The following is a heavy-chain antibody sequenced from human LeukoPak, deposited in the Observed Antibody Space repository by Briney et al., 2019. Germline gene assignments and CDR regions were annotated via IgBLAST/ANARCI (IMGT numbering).Heavy chain of an antibody. CDR3: AREIENGSGSYYYYYGMDV. J-gene: IGHJ6*02. CDR1: GYTFTVYY. D-gene: IGHD3-10*01. V-gene: IGHV1-2*02. Sequence: GASVTVSFTASGYTFTVYYMHWVRQAPGQGLERMGWINPNSGGTNYAQKFQGRVTMTRDTSISTAYMELSRLRSDDTAVYYCAREIENGSGSYYYYYGMDVWGQGTTVTVSS. CDR2: INPNSGGT.